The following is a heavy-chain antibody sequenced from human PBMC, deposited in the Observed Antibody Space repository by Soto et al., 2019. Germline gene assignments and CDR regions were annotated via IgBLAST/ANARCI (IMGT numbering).Heavy chain of an antibody. Sequence: GESLKISCKGSGYSFTSYWIGWVRQMPGKGLEWMGIIYPGDSDTRYSPSFQGQVTISADKSISTAYLQWSSLKASDTAMYYCARQLQYSSSSNYYYYGMDVWGQGTMVTV. CDR1: GYSFTSYW. CDR2: IYPGDSDT. D-gene: IGHD6-6*01. V-gene: IGHV5-51*01. CDR3: ARQLQYSSSSNYYYYGMDV. J-gene: IGHJ6*02.